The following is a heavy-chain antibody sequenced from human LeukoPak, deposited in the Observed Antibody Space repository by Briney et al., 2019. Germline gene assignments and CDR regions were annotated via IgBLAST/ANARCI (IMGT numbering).Heavy chain of an antibody. CDR3: AKGSVGNADFAS. CDR2: IIVSGAT. Sequence: GGSLRLSCAASGFTFSSFSMTWVRQAPGKGLEWVSSIIVSGATYYADSVKGRFTISRDIFRGMLFLQMDSLRVEDTAVYFCAKGSVGNADFASWGQGALVTVPS. D-gene: IGHD6-25*01. V-gene: IGHV3-23*01. J-gene: IGHJ4*02. CDR1: GFTFSSFS.